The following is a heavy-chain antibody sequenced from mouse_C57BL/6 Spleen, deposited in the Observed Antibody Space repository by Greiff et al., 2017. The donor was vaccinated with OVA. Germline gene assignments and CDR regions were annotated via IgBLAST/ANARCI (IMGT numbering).Heavy chain of an antibody. D-gene: IGHD1-1*01. J-gene: IGHJ2*01. Sequence: VQLQQPGPELVKPGASVKISCKASGYAFSSSWMNWVKQRPGKGLEWIGRIYPGDGDTNYNGKFKGKATLTADKSSSTAYMQLSSLTSEDSAVYFCARSLYYYGSSYFDYWGQGTTLTVSS. CDR2: IYPGDGDT. V-gene: IGHV1-82*01. CDR1: GYAFSSSW. CDR3: ARSLYYYGSSYFDY.